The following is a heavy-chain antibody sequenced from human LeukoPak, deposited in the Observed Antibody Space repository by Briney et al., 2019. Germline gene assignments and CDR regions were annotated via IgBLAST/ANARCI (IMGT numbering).Heavy chain of an antibody. D-gene: IGHD3-10*01. Sequence: SETLSLTCAVYGGSFSGYYWTWIRQPPGKGLEWIGEINHSGSTNYNPSLKSRVTISVDTSKNQFSLKLTSVTAADTAVYYCARPTFYGSYTSFDYWGQGTLVTVSS. CDR3: ARPTFYGSYTSFDY. V-gene: IGHV4-34*01. CDR1: GGSFSGYY. J-gene: IGHJ4*02. CDR2: INHSGST.